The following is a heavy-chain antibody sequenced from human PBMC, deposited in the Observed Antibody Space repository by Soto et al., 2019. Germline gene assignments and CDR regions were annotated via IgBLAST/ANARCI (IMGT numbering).Heavy chain of an antibody. V-gene: IGHV4-30-2*01. CDR2: IYHSGST. D-gene: IGHD5-18*01. J-gene: IGHJ5*02. CDR3: ARVGGYYNWFDP. Sequence: ASETLSLTCAVSGGSISSGGYSWSWIRQPPGKGLEWIGYIYHSGSTYYNPSLKSRVTISVDRSKNQFSLKLSSVTAADTAVYYCARVGGYYNWFDPWGQGTLVTVSS. CDR1: GGSISSGGYS.